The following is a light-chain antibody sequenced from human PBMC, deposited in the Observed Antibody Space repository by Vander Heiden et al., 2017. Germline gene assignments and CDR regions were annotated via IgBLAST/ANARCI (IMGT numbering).Light chain of an antibody. V-gene: IGKV1-5*03. CDR3: QQDHSYWT. J-gene: IGKJ1*01. CDR1: QSIGTW. CDR2: KAS. Sequence: DIQMTQSPSTLSASVGDRVTITCRASQSIGTWLAWYQQKPGKAPNLLIYKASSLESGVPSRFSGSGSGTEFTLTIRSLQPDDFATYYCQQDHSYWTFGQGTKVEIK.